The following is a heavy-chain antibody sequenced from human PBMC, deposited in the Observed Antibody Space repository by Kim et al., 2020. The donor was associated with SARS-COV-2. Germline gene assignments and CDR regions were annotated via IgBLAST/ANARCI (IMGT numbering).Heavy chain of an antibody. V-gene: IGHV1-8*01. D-gene: IGHD5-18*01. CDR2: MNPNSGNT. CDR3: ARAPAWGAYGYTYYYFDF. J-gene: IGHJ4*01. CDR1: GYTFTSYD. Sequence: ASVKVSCKASGYTFTSYDINWVRQATGQGLEWVGWMNPNSGNTGYAQKFKGRVTMTRNTSISTAYMDLSSLRSDDTAVYYCARAPAWGAYGYTYYYFDFW.